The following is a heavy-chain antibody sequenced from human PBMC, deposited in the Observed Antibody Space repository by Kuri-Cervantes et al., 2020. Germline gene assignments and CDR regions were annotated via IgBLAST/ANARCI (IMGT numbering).Heavy chain of an antibody. CDR3: ASGDYVRGAFDI. CDR1: GFTFSSYD. V-gene: IGHV3-13*01. D-gene: IGHD4-17*01. CDR2: IGTAGDT. Sequence: GESLKISCAASGFTFSSYDMHWVRQATGKGLEWVSAIGTAGDTYYPGSVKGRFTISRENAKNSLYLQMNSLRAEDTAVYYCASGDYVRGAFDIWGQGTMVTVSS. J-gene: IGHJ3*02.